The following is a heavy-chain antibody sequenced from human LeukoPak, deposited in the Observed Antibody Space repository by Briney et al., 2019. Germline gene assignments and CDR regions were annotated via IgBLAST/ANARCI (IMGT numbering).Heavy chain of an antibody. Sequence: ASVKVSCKASGYTFTSYGISWVRQAPGQGLEWMGWISAYNGNTNYAQKLQGRVTMTTDTSTSTAYMELRSLRSDDTAVYYCARDGTTYYDILTGCYHAFDIWGQGTMVTVSS. CDR3: ARDGTTYYDILTGCYHAFDI. J-gene: IGHJ3*02. CDR2: ISAYNGNT. V-gene: IGHV1-18*01. D-gene: IGHD3-9*01. CDR1: GYTFTSYG.